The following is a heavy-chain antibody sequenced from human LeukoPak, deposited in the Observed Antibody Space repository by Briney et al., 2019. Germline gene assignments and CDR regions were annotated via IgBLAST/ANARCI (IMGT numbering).Heavy chain of an antibody. Sequence: ASVKVSCKASGYTFTGYYMHWVRQAPGQGLEWVGWINPNSGGTNYAQKFQGRVTMTRDTSISTAYMELSRLRSDDTAVYYCARDGRRIAARPGRTTFDYWGQGTLVTVSS. CDR3: ARDGRRIAARPGRTTFDY. V-gene: IGHV1-2*02. CDR2: INPNSGGT. CDR1: GYTFTGYY. J-gene: IGHJ4*02. D-gene: IGHD6-6*01.